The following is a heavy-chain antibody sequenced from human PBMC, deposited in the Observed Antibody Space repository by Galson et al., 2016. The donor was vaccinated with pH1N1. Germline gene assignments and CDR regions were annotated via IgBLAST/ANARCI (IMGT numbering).Heavy chain of an antibody. CDR2: ITWNSGRI. V-gene: IGHV3-9*01. Sequence: SLRLSCAAPGFSFEDYGMHWVRQAPGKGLEWVSGITWNSGRIAYADSMKGRFTISRDNAKSSLYLQMNSLRAEDTALYYCARRPGIAVPGLLDFWGQGTLVIVSS. J-gene: IGHJ4*02. CDR1: GFSFEDYG. D-gene: IGHD6-19*01. CDR3: ARRPGIAVPGLLDF.